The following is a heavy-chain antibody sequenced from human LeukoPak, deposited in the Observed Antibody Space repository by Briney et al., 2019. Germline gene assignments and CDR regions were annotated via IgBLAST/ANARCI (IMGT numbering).Heavy chain of an antibody. J-gene: IGHJ4*02. CDR2: SNDSGGT. CDR1: GGTFSGYY. Sequence: PSETLSLTCAVYGGTFSGYYWSWIRQPPGKRLEWVGESNDSGGTNYNPSLKSRVTISADKSKNRVSLRLTSVTAADTAVYYCARGGSPHYHGSGSHYDYWGQGTLVTVSS. CDR3: ARGGSPHYHGSGSHYDY. V-gene: IGHV4-34*01. D-gene: IGHD3-10*01.